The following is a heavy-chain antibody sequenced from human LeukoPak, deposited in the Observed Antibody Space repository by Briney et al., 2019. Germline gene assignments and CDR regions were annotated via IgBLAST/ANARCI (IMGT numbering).Heavy chain of an antibody. CDR2: ISGSGAST. V-gene: IGHV3-23*01. CDR1: GFTFSSYA. D-gene: IGHD2-2*01. CDR3: AKAALRYQLLSSLDY. Sequence: GGSLRLSCAASGFTFSSYAMNWARRAPGKGLEWGSAISGSGASTYYADSVKGRFTISRDNSKNTLYLQMNSLRAEDTAIYYCAKAALRYQLLSSLDYWGQGTLVTVSS. J-gene: IGHJ4*02.